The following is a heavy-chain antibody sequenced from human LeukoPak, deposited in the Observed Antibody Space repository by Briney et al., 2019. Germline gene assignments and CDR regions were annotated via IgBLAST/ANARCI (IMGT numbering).Heavy chain of an antibody. CDR3: ARGPPYYDFWKTHTGGDY. D-gene: IGHD3-3*01. Sequence: ASVKVSCKASGYTFTSYYMHWVRQAPGQGLEWMGIINPSGGSTSYAQKFQGRVTMTRDTSTSTVYMELSSLRSEDTAVYYCARGPPYYDFWKTHTGGDYWGQGTLVTVSS. J-gene: IGHJ4*02. CDR2: INPSGGST. CDR1: GYTFTSYY. V-gene: IGHV1-46*01.